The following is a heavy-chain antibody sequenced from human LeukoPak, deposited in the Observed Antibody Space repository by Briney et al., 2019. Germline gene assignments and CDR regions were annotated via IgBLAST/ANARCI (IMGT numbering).Heavy chain of an antibody. J-gene: IGHJ4*02. CDR2: ISYDGSNK. D-gene: IGHD1-26*01. CDR1: GFTFSSYG. Sequence: PGRSLRLSCAASGFTFSSYGMHWVRQAPGKGLEWVAVISYDGSNKYYADPVKGRFTISRDNSKNTLYLQMNSLRAEDTAVYYCAKVNTPYPGIVGAEPFDYWGQGTLVTVSS. V-gene: IGHV3-30*18. CDR3: AKVNTPYPGIVGAEPFDY.